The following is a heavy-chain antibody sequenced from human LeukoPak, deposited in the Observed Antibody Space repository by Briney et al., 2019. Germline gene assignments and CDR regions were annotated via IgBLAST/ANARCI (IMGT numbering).Heavy chain of an antibody. CDR2: VNPNGGGT. D-gene: IGHD6-19*01. CDR1: GYSFTDFY. V-gene: IGHV1-2*02. J-gene: IGHJ3*02. Sequence: VASVKVSCKASGYSFTDFYMHWVRQAPGQKLEWMGRVNPNGGGTKYAQKFQDRVTMTRDTSISTACMEVSRLTSDDTAMYYCGYSRGWYALHMWGQGTMVTVPS. CDR3: GYSRGWYALHM.